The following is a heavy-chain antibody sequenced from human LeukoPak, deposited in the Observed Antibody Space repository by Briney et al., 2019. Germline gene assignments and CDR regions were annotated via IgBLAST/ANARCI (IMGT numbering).Heavy chain of an antibody. CDR1: GFSVTTY. D-gene: IGHD4-23*01. V-gene: IGHV3-23*01. CDR2: IHGSDDNT. J-gene: IGHJ4*02. CDR3: AKDLLRWSFDY. Sequence: PGGSLRLSCAASGFSVTTYMSWVRQAPGKGLEWVSAIHGSDDNTHYADSVRGRFTISRDKSKNTLYLQMNSLRADDTAVYYCAKDLLRWSFDYWGQGTLVTVSS.